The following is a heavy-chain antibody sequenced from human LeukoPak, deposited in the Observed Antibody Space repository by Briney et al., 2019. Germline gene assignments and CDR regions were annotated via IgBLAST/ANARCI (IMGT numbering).Heavy chain of an antibody. D-gene: IGHD6-13*01. V-gene: IGHV4-59*01. J-gene: IGHJ4*02. Sequence: SETLSLTCAVYGGSFSGYYWSWIRQPPGKGLEWIGYIYYSGTTNYNPSLKSRVTISVDTSKNQFSLKLSSVTAADTAVYYCARGVYTAAAQYGYWGQGTLVTVSS. CDR2: IYYSGTT. CDR1: GGSFSGYY. CDR3: ARGVYTAAAQYGY.